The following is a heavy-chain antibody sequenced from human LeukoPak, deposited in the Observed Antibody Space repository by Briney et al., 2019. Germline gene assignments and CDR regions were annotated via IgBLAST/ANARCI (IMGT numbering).Heavy chain of an antibody. CDR1: GFTFSSYA. CDR3: AGGQDYGVVYYFDS. Sequence: GGSLRLSCAASGFTFSSYAMSWVRQAPGKGLEWVSAISGSGGSTYYADSVKGRFTISRDNSKNTLYLQMNSLRAEDRAVYYFAGGQDYGVVYYFDSWGQEPWSPSPQ. V-gene: IGHV3-23*01. J-gene: IGHJ4*01. CDR2: ISGSGGST. D-gene: IGHD4-17*01.